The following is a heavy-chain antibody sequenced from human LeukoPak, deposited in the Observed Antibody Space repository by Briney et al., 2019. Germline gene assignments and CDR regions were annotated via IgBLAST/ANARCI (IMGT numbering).Heavy chain of an antibody. J-gene: IGHJ4*02. CDR3: ARWPYSSSYYFDY. CDR2: ISYDGNNK. Sequence: GGSLRLSCAASESTFSDYAMHWVRQAPGKGLEWVSVISYDGNNKYHADSVKGRFTISRDNSKNTLYLQMNSLRAEDTAVYYCARWPYSSSYYFDYWGQGTLVTVSS. V-gene: IGHV3-30-3*01. CDR1: ESTFSDYA. D-gene: IGHD6-6*01.